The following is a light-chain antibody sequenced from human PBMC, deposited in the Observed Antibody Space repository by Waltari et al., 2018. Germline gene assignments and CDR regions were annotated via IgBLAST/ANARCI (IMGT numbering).Light chain of an antibody. Sequence: QSALTQPASVSGSPGQSITISCTGTASDVAFYNYVSWYQQHPGKAPKVIIYDVSERPQGVSNRFSVSKAGNTADLTISGLQAEDEADYYCNSYTGSSSWVFGGGTKLTV. J-gene: IGLJ3*02. CDR2: DVS. V-gene: IGLV2-14*03. CDR3: NSYTGSSSWV. CDR1: ASDVAFYNY.